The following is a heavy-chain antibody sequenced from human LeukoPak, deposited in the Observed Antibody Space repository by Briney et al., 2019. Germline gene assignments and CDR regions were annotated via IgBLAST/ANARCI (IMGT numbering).Heavy chain of an antibody. CDR1: GFTLSSHG. D-gene: IGHD1-26*01. Sequence: GGSLRLSCAASGFTLSSHGMHWVLQAPGEGLEWVAGMWYDGSKEDYADSVKGRFTISRDMSKNTLNLQMNSLRVEDTAMFYCARDLSFGSLDFRGQGTLVTVSS. J-gene: IGHJ4*02. CDR3: ARDLSFGSLDF. V-gene: IGHV3-33*01. CDR2: MWYDGSKE.